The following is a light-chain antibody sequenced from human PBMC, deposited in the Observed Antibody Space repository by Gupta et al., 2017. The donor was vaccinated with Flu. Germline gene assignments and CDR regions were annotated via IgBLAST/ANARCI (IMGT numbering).Light chain of an antibody. Sequence: QSALTQPASVSGSPGQSITISCTGTSSDVGGYNYVSWYQQHPGKAPKLMIYEVSNRPPGVASRFSGSKSGNTASLTISGRQAEDEADYYYSSYTSSSTLVFGGGTKLTVL. J-gene: IGLJ3*02. CDR2: EVS. CDR3: SSYTSSSTLV. V-gene: IGLV2-14*01. CDR1: SSDVGGYNY.